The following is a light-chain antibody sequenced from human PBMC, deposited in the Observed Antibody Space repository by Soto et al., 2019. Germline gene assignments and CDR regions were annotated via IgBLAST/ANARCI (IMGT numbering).Light chain of an antibody. V-gene: IGKV3-15*01. CDR3: QQYNNWPPDRT. J-gene: IGKJ1*01. CDR2: GAS. CDR1: QNVSTY. Sequence: EIVLTQSPATLSLSPGERVTLSCRASQNVSTYLAWYQQKPGQAPRLLIYGASTRATGIPARFSGSGSGTEFTLTISSLQSEDFAIYFCQQYNNWPPDRTFGQGTKVEIK.